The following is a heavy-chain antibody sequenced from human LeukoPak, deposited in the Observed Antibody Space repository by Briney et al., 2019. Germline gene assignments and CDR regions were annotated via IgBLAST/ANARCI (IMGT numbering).Heavy chain of an antibody. CDR2: IYYSGST. D-gene: IGHD3-22*01. J-gene: IGHJ4*02. CDR3: ARATYYFDTSGYPPVDF. Sequence: SETLSLTCTVSGGSISSYYWTWIRQPPGKGLEWIGYIYYSGSTNYNPSLKSRVTISVDTSKNQFSLKLSSVTTADTAVYYCARATYYFDTSGYPPVDFWGKGTLVTVSS. CDR1: GGSISSYY. V-gene: IGHV4-59*01.